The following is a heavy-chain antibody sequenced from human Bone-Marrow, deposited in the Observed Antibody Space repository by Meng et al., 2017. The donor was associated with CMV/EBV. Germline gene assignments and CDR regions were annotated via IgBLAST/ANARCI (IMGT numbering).Heavy chain of an antibody. D-gene: IGHD6-6*01. Sequence: ASVKVSCKASGYTFTNYYMHWVRQAPGQGLEWMGWINLNGGGTNYAQKFQGRVTITTDESTSTAYMELSSLRSEDTAVYYCARAAGDEYSSSSLSYYYYYGMDVWGQGTTVTVSS. V-gene: IGHV1-2*02. CDR1: GYTFTNYY. J-gene: IGHJ6*02. CDR3: ARAAGDEYSSSSLSYYYYYGMDV. CDR2: INLNGGGT.